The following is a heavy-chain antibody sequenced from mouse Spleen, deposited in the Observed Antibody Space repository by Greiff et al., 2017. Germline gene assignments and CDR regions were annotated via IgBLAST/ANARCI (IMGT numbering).Heavy chain of an antibody. J-gene: IGHJ3*01. CDR1: GYTFTSYW. D-gene: IGHD2-5*01. Sequence: QVQLQQPGAELVKPGASVKLSCKASGYTFTSYWMHWVKQRPGQGLEWIGMIHPNSGSTNYNEKFKSKATLTVDKSSSTAYMQLSSLTSEDSAVYYCASYYSNSAWFAYWGQGTLVTVSA. CDR3: ASYYSNSAWFAY. CDR2: IHPNSGST. V-gene: IGHV1-64*01.